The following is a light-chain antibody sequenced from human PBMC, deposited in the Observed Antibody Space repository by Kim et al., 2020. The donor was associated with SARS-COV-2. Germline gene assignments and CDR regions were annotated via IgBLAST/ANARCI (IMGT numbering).Light chain of an antibody. J-gene: IGLJ2*01. CDR2: YDS. CDR3: QVWDSGSDHPV. V-gene: IGLV3-21*04. CDR1: NVGDKS. Sequence: APGKAAWRTCEGNNVGDKSVHWHRQRPGRAPILVMYYDSDRPSGIPDRFSGSNSGNTATLTISRVEAGDEADYYCQVWDSGSDHPVFGEGTQLTVL.